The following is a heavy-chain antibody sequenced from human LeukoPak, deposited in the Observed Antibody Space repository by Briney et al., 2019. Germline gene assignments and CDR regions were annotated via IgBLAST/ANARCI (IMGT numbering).Heavy chain of an antibody. V-gene: IGHV3-23*01. J-gene: IGHJ4*02. CDR2: ISTGGAST. Sequence: GGSPRLSCAASGFTFSSHAMTWVRQAPGKGLEWVSVISTGGASTYYADSVKGRFTISRDNSRNTLFLHMNSLRAEDTAVYYCAKGGTTVATPSAYWGQGTLVTVSS. D-gene: IGHD4-17*01. CDR3: AKGGTTVATPSAY. CDR1: GFTFSSHA.